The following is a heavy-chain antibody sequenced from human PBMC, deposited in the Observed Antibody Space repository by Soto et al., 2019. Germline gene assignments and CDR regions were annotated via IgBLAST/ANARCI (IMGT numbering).Heavy chain of an antibody. D-gene: IGHD2-2*01. J-gene: IGHJ6*02. CDR3: VRGIGYHRPFMDF. CDR2: IYYSGST. CDR1: GGSISSGDYY. Sequence: SETLSLTCTVSGGSISSGDYYWSWIRQPPGKGLEWIGYIYYSGSTYYNPSLKGRVTISVDTSRNQFSLKLSSVTAADTAVYYCVRGIGYHRPFMDFCGQGTTVTVSS. V-gene: IGHV4-30-4*01.